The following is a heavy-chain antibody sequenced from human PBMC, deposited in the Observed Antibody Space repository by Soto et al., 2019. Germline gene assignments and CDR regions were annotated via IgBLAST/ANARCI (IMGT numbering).Heavy chain of an antibody. CDR2: ISYDGSNK. Sequence: EGSLRLSWGASGFPFRSYAMHWVRQAPGKGLEWVAVISYDGSNKYYADSVKGRFTISRDNSKNTLYLQMNSLRAEDTAVYYCARDRAADYWGQGTLVTGSA. V-gene: IGHV3-30-3*01. CDR3: ARDRAADY. CDR1: GFPFRSYA. D-gene: IGHD6-13*01. J-gene: IGHJ4*02.